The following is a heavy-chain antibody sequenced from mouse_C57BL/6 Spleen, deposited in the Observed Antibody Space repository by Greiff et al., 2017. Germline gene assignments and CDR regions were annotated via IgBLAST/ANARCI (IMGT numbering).Heavy chain of an antibody. V-gene: IGHV1-55*01. J-gene: IGHJ3*01. D-gene: IGHD2-4*01. CDR3: ARPSDYDGAWFAY. Sequence: QVQLQQPGAELVKPGASVKMSCKASGYTFTSYWITWVKQRPGQGLEWIGDIYPGSGSTNYNEKFKSKATLTVDTSSSTAYMQLSSLTSEDSAVYYCARPSDYDGAWFAYWGQGTLVTVSA. CDR1: GYTFTSYW. CDR2: IYPGSGST.